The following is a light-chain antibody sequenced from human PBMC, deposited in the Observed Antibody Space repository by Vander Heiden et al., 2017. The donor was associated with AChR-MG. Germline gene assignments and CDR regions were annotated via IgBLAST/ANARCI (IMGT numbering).Light chain of an antibody. Sequence: DIQMTQSPSTLSASVGDRVTITCRASQSISSWLAWYQQKPGKAPKLLIYDAPSLESGVPSRFSGSGSGTEFTLTISSLQPDDFATYYCQQYNSYSSGTFGQGTKVEIK. J-gene: IGKJ1*01. CDR2: DAP. V-gene: IGKV1-5*01. CDR3: QQYNSYSSGT. CDR1: QSISSW.